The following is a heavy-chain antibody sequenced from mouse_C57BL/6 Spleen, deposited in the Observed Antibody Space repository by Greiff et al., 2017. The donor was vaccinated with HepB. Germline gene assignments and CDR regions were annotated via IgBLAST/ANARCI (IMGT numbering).Heavy chain of an antibody. CDR3: ADGYPWFAY. CDR1: GFNIKDYY. V-gene: IGHV14-1*01. Sequence: EVQLQQSGAELVRPGASVKLSCTASGFNIKDYYMHWVKQRPEQGLEWIGRIDPEDGDTEYAPKFQGKATMTAVKSSNTAYLQLSSLTSEDTAVYYGADGYPWFAYWGQGTLVTVSA. J-gene: IGHJ3*01. CDR2: IDPEDGDT. D-gene: IGHD2-3*01.